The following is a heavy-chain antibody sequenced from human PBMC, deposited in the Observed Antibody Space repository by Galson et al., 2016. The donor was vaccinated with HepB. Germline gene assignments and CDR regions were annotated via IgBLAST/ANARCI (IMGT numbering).Heavy chain of an antibody. Sequence: SVKVSCKASGGSFSDYSINWVRQAPGQGLEWVGGIIPLFERTTYAQEFQGRVSISADGSTSTAYMELSSLRSEDTAMYYCARDSSPSYTIFGVITPRGFDPWGQGTLVTVSS. CDR1: GGSFSDYS. CDR3: ARDSSPSYTIFGVITPRGFDP. CDR2: IIPLFERT. V-gene: IGHV1-69*13. D-gene: IGHD3-3*01. J-gene: IGHJ5*02.